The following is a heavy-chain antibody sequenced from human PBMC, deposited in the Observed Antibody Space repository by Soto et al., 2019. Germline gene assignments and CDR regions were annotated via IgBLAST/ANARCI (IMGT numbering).Heavy chain of an antibody. D-gene: IGHD6-6*01. V-gene: IGHV1-69*04. Sequence: GASVKVSCKASGGTFSSYTISWVRQAPGQGLEWMGRIIPILGIANYAQKFQGRVTITADKSTSTAYMELSSLRSEDTAVYYCAREMKYSSSEARHAFDIWGQGTMVTVSS. CDR3: AREMKYSSSEARHAFDI. J-gene: IGHJ3*02. CDR1: GGTFSSYT. CDR2: IIPILGIA.